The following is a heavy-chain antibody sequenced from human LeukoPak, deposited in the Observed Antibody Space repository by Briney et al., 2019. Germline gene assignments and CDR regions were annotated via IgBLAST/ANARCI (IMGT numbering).Heavy chain of an antibody. CDR2: IRYDGSNK. CDR3: ANDPSGYYNPGYYFDY. D-gene: IGHD3-3*01. CDR1: GFTFSSYG. V-gene: IGHV3-30*02. J-gene: IGHJ4*02. Sequence: QPGGSLRLSCAASGFTFSSYGMHWVRQAPGKGLEWGAFIRYDGSNKYYADSVKGRFTISRDNSKNTLYLQMNSLRAEDTAVYYCANDPSGYYNPGYYFDYWGQGTLVTVSS.